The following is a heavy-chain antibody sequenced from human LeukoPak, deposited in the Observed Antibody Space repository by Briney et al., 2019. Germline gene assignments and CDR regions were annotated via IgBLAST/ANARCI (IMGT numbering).Heavy chain of an antibody. Sequence: SETLSLTCAVSGYSISSGYYWGWIRQPPGKGLEWIGTIYYSRSTYYGPSLESRVTISVDTSKNQFSLKLSSVTAADTAVYYCARGLSELGNRFDPWGQGTLVIVSS. CDR1: GYSISSGYY. D-gene: IGHD7-27*01. CDR3: ARGLSELGNRFDP. V-gene: IGHV4-38-2*01. CDR2: IYYSRST. J-gene: IGHJ5*02.